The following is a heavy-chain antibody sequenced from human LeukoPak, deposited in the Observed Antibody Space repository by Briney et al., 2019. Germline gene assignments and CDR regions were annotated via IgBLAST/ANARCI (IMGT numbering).Heavy chain of an antibody. Sequence: SETLSLTCTVSGGSISSYYWSWIRQSPGRGLEWIGYIYYDGSTNYNPSLRGRVTISVDTPKNQFSLKLSSVTAAETAVYYCAREGRYRYGYNEYHLYMDIWGKGTTVTVSS. J-gene: IGHJ6*03. CDR3: AREGRYRYGYNEYHLYMDI. CDR1: GGSISSYY. CDR2: IYYDGST. V-gene: IGHV4-59*12. D-gene: IGHD5-18*01.